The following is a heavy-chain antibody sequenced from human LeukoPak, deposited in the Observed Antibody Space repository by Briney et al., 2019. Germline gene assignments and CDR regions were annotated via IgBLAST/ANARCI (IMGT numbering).Heavy chain of an antibody. CDR2: IYHSGST. V-gene: IGHV4-30-2*03. J-gene: IGHJ6*03. CDR3: ARRNYSRGYYYMDV. Sequence: SSETLSLTCAVSGGSISSGGYSWSWIRQPPGKGLEWIGYIYHSGSTYYNPSLKSRVTIAVDTSKNQFSLKLSSVTAADTAVYYCARRNYSRGYYYMDVWGKGTTITVSS. CDR1: GGSISSGGYS. D-gene: IGHD4-11*01.